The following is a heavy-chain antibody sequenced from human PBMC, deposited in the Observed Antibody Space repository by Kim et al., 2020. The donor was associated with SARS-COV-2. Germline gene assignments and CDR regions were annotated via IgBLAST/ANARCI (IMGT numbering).Heavy chain of an antibody. J-gene: IGHJ6*02. CDR2: IYTSGST. CDR1: GGSISSGSYY. CDR3: ARDRFSGSSLGDYYYYGMDV. V-gene: IGHV4-61*02. D-gene: IGHD6-13*01. Sequence: SETLSLTCTVSGGSISSGSYYWSWIRQPAGKGLEWIGRIYTSGSTNYNPSLKSRVTISVDTSKNQFSLKLSSVTAADTAVYYCARDRFSGSSLGDYYYYGMDVWGQGTTVTVSS.